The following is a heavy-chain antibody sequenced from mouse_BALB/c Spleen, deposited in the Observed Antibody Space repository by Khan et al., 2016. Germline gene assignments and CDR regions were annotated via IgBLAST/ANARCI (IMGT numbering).Heavy chain of an antibody. Sequence: QIQLVQSGPELKKPGETVKISCKASGYTFTNYGMHWVKQAPGQGLKWMGWIYTDTGAPTYAEEFTGRFAFSLDTSASTAYLQINHLRNEETATDACARREKYGNSWFAYWGQGTLVTVSA. J-gene: IGHJ3*01. CDR3: ARREKYGNSWFAY. D-gene: IGHD2-1*01. V-gene: IGHV9-3*02. CDR1: GYTFTNYG. CDR2: IYTDTGAP.